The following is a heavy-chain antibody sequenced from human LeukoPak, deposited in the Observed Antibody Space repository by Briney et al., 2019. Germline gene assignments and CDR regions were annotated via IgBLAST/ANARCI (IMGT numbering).Heavy chain of an antibody. D-gene: IGHD6-13*01. Sequence: SQTLSLTSAISGDSVSSNSTPWNSIRQSPSRGLEWLGRTYYRSKYHNDYAVSVKSRITSNPDTSKNQFSLQLNSVTPEDTAVYYCARNQWGAAAGSFYIWGQGTMVTVSS. CDR2: TYYRSKYHN. CDR3: ARNQWGAAAGSFYI. CDR1: GDSVSSNSTP. J-gene: IGHJ3*02. V-gene: IGHV6-1*01.